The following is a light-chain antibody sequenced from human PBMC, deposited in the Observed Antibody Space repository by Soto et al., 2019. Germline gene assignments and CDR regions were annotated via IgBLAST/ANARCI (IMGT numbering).Light chain of an antibody. CDR2: GAS. V-gene: IGKV3-20*01. CDR1: QSVSSS. Sequence: EIVMTQSPATLSVSPGERATLSCRASQSVSSSLAWYQQKPGQAPRLLIYGASSRATGIPERFSGSGSGTDFTLIISRLEPEDFAVYYCQQYGISPYTFGQGAKLEIK. J-gene: IGKJ2*01. CDR3: QQYGISPYT.